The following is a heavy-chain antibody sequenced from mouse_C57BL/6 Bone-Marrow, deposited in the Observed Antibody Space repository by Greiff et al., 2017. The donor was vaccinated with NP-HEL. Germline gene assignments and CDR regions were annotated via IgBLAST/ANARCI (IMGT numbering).Heavy chain of an antibody. CDR1: GFTFSDYY. V-gene: IGHV5-12*01. J-gene: IGHJ2*01. CDR3: ARQIGWLLRSIDY. D-gene: IGHD2-3*01. CDR2: ISNGGGST. Sequence: DVMLVESGGGLVQPGGSLKLSCAASGFTFSDYYMYWVRQTPEKRLEWVAYISNGGGSTYYPDTVKGRFTISRDNAKNTLYLQMSRLKSEDTAMYYCARQIGWLLRSIDYWGQGTTLTVSS.